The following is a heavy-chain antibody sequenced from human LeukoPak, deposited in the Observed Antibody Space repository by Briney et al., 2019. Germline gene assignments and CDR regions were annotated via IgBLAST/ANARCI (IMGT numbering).Heavy chain of an antibody. CDR3: ARLPSQGYSSSWYYFDY. Sequence: GESLKISCKGSGYSFTSYWIGWVRQMPGKGLEWIGIIYPGDSDTRYSPSFQGQVTISADKSISTAYLQWSSLKASDTAMYYCARLPSQGYSSSWYYFDYWGQGTLVTVSS. CDR2: IYPGDSDT. J-gene: IGHJ4*02. V-gene: IGHV5-51*01. CDR1: GYSFTSYW. D-gene: IGHD6-13*01.